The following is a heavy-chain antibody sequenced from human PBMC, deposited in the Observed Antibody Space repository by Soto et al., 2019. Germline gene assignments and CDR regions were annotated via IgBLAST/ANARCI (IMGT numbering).Heavy chain of an antibody. CDR3: ARGATIFGVAAYSYYEMEV. CDR2: IVPAFGTP. CDR1: GGTFSNYA. Sequence: QVQLVQSGAEVKKPGSSVKVSCSASGGTFSNYAISWVRQAPGQGLEWMGGIVPAFGTPNYAQNLQGRITITADDSTTTVYMDLSSLRSEDTAVYYCARGATIFGVAAYSYYEMEVWGQGTTVTVSS. V-gene: IGHV1-69*01. D-gene: IGHD3-3*01. J-gene: IGHJ6*02.